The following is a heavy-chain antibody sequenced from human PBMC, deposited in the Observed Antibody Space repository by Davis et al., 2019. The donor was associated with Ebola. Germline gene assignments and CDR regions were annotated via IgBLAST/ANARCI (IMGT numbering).Heavy chain of an antibody. D-gene: IGHD3-22*01. J-gene: IGHJ3*02. CDR1: GGSISSYY. Sequence: PSETLSLTCTVSGGSISSYYWSWIRQPPGKGLEWIGSIYYSGSTNYNPSLKSRVTISVDTSKNQFSLKLSSVTAADTAVYYCARDQAPRAYYYDSSGYFSGPAGDDAFDIWGQGTMVTVSS. CDR2: IYYSGST. V-gene: IGHV4-59*01. CDR3: ARDQAPRAYYYDSSGYFSGPAGDDAFDI.